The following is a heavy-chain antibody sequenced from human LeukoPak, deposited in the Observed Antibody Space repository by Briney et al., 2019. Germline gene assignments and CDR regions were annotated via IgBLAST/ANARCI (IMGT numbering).Heavy chain of an antibody. J-gene: IGHJ4*02. CDR2: INSNTGAT. Sequence: GASVKVSCKASGFTFTNYFLHWVRHTPGQGLEWMAYINSNTGATTYAQKFLGRGTFTTDTSISTTYMDLSRLTSGDTAVYYCARGDALVREVPEYYYDYWGQGTLVTVSS. D-gene: IGHD3-10*01. CDR1: GFTFTNYF. V-gene: IGHV1-2*02. CDR3: ARGDALVREVPEYYYDY.